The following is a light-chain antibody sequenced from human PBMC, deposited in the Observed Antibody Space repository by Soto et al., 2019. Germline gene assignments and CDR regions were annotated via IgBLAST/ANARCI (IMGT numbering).Light chain of an antibody. J-gene: IGLJ2*01. CDR1: SSDVGAYNV. V-gene: IGLV2-14*03. CDR2: DVT. Sequence: QSALTQPASVSGSPGQSITISCTGTSSDVGAYNVVSWYQHHPGKAPKVVIYDVTNRPSGVSSCFSGSKSIETAFLTISGLQVEDAADYYCGSSTTTCSVVFGGGTKLTVL. CDR3: GSSTTTCSVV.